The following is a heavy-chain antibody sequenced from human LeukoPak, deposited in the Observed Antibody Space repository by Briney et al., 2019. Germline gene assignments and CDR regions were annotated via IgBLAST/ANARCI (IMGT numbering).Heavy chain of an antibody. J-gene: IGHJ6*03. CDR1: GFTFSSYA. CDR3: ARTIFGVVIFPYYMDV. Sequence: PGGSLRLSCAASGFTFSSYAMSWVRQAPGKGLEWVSAISGSGGSTYYADSVKGRFTISRDNSKNTLYLQMNSLRAEDTAVYYCARTIFGVVIFPYYMDVRGKGTTVTVSS. V-gene: IGHV3-23*01. D-gene: IGHD3-3*01. CDR2: ISGSGGST.